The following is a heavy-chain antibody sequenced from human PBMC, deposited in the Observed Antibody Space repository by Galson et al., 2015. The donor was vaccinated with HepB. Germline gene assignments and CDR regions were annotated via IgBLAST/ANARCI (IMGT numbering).Heavy chain of an antibody. Sequence: SVKVSCKASGYTFTDYYLHWVRQAPGRGLEWMGRINPNSGDTNFAQKFQGRVTMTRDTSISTAYMELSRLKSDDTAVYYCAKETERYYYDNSAFRWFDPWGQGTLVTVSS. CDR1: GYTFTDYY. D-gene: IGHD3-22*01. V-gene: IGHV1-2*06. J-gene: IGHJ5*02. CDR2: INPNSGDT. CDR3: AKETERYYYDNSAFRWFDP.